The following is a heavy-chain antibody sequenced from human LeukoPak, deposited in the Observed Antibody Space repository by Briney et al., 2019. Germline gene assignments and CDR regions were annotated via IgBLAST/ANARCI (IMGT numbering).Heavy chain of an antibody. J-gene: IGHJ4*02. CDR1: GGSIGDYY. D-gene: IGHD2-8*02. V-gene: IGHV4-59*01. CDR3: ARGLVAPGGTFDY. CDR2: LYYSRNT. Sequence: SETLSLTCTVSGGSIGDYYWSWIREPPGKGLEWIGYLYYSRNTNYSPSLKSRVTISADTSKNQVYLKLRSVTAADTAVYYCARGLVAPGGTFDYWGQGTLVTVSS.